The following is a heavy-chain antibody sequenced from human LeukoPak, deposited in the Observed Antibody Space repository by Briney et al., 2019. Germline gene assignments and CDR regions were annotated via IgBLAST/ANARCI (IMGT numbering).Heavy chain of an antibody. J-gene: IGHJ3*02. Sequence: PSETLSLTCTVSGGSISSYYWSWLRQPPGKGLEWIEYIYYSGSTNYNPSLKSRVTISVDTSKNQFSLKLSSVTAADTAVYYCARRYEDAFDIWGQGTMVTVSS. CDR3: ARRYEDAFDI. V-gene: IGHV4-59*01. CDR2: IYYSGST. CDR1: GGSISSYY. D-gene: IGHD5-12*01.